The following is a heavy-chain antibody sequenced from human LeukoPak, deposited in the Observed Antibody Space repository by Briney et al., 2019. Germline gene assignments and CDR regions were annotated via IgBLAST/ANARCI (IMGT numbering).Heavy chain of an antibody. CDR3: AREGREGVVVPAALDP. CDR1: GGSISSGDYY. D-gene: IGHD2-2*01. J-gene: IGHJ5*02. CDR2: IYYSGST. V-gene: IGHV4-30-4*08. Sequence: PSQTLSLTCTVSGGSISSGDYYWSWIRQPPGKGLEWIGYIYYSGSTYYNPSLKSRVTISVDTSKNQFSLKLNSVTAADTAVYYCAREGREGVVVPAALDPWGQGTLVTVPS.